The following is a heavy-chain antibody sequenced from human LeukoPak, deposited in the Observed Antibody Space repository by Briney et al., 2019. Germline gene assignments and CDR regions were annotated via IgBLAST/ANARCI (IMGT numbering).Heavy chain of an antibody. V-gene: IGHV4-38-2*01. D-gene: IGHD3-10*01. CDR1: GYFISSGYY. Sequence: PSETLSLTCAVSGYFISSGYYWGWIRQPPGKGLEWIGSTYHSGSTYYNPSLKSRVTISVDTSKNQFSLKLSSVTAADTAVYYCARSGWFGWFDPWGQGTLVTVSS. CDR2: TYHSGST. J-gene: IGHJ5*02. CDR3: ARSGWFGWFDP.